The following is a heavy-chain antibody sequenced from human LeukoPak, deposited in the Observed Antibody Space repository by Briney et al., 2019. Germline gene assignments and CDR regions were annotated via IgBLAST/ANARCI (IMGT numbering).Heavy chain of an antibody. V-gene: IGHV3-53*01. CDR1: GFTVSSNY. Sequence: PGGSLRLSCAASGFTVSSNYMSWVRQAPGKGLEWVSVIYSGGSTYYADSVKGRFTISRDNSKNTLYLQMNSLRAEDTAVYYCARVSYPEYYYGMDVWGQGTTVTVSS. J-gene: IGHJ6*02. CDR3: ARVSYPEYYYGMDV. CDR2: IYSGGST.